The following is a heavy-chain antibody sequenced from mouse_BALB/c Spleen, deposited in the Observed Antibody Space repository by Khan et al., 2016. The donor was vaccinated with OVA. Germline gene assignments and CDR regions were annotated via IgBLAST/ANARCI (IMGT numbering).Heavy chain of an antibody. CDR1: GFNIKDTY. CDR2: IAPATGNP. Sequence: VQLKESGAELVKPGASVKLSCTASGFNIKDTYLHWVKQRPEQGLEWIGRIAPATGNPQYDPKFQGKATITSDTSSNTSYLQFNSLTSEDTAVYYCARPSYDPRDFEVWGAGTTVTVSS. D-gene: IGHD2-3*01. CDR3: ARPSYDPRDFEV. V-gene: IGHV14-3*02. J-gene: IGHJ1*01.